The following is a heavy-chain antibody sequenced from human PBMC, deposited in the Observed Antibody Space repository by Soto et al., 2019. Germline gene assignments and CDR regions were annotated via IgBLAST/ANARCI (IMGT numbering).Heavy chain of an antibody. CDR1: GFTFSSYA. CDR2: ISYDGSNK. V-gene: IGHV3-30-3*01. J-gene: IGHJ1*01. Sequence: QVQLVESGGGVVQPGRSLRLSCAASGFTFSSYAMHWVRQAPGKGLEWVAVISYDGSNKYYADSVKGRFTISRDNSKNTLYLQMNSLRAEDTAVYYCARALMVASADFQHWGQGTLVTVSS. CDR3: ARALMVASADFQH. D-gene: IGHD5-12*01.